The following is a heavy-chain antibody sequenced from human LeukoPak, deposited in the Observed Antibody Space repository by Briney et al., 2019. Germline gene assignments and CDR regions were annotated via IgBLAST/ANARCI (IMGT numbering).Heavy chain of an antibody. CDR2: IYYSGST. V-gene: IGHV4-59*08. J-gene: IGHJ2*01. Sequence: SETLSLTCTVSGGSISSYYWSWIRQPPGKGLEWFGYIYYSGSTNYNPSLKSRVTISVDTSKNQCSLKLSSVTAADTAVYYCARPDTGGPKGWYFDLWGRGTLVTVSS. CDR1: GGSISSYY. CDR3: ARPDTGGPKGWYFDL. D-gene: IGHD2-8*02.